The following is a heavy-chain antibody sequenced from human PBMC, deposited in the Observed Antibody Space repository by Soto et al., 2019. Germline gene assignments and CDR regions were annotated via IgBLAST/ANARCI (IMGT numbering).Heavy chain of an antibody. J-gene: IGHJ4*02. Sequence: QVQLVQSGAEVKKPGASVKVSCKASGYTFTIYGISWVRQAPGQGLEWMGWISGYNGNTDYAQNLQDRVTLTTDASTSSVYMELRSLRSDDTAVYYCARGDYYDSSGYYGNWGPGTLITGSS. V-gene: IGHV1-18*04. CDR1: GYTFTIYG. CDR2: ISGYNGNT. CDR3: ARGDYYDSSGYYGN. D-gene: IGHD3-22*01.